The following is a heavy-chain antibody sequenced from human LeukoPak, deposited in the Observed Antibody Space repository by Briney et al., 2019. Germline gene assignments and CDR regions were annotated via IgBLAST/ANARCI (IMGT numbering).Heavy chain of an antibody. D-gene: IGHD5-18*01. CDR1: GFTFSSYA. CDR3: ARGADTAMGAAFDI. J-gene: IGHJ3*02. Sequence: GGSLRLSCAASGFTFSSYAMHWVRQAPGKGLEWVAVISYDGSNKYYADSVKGRFTISRDNSKNTLYPQMNSLRAEDTAVYYCARGADTAMGAAFDIWGQGTMVTVSS. V-gene: IGHV3-30*04. CDR2: ISYDGSNK.